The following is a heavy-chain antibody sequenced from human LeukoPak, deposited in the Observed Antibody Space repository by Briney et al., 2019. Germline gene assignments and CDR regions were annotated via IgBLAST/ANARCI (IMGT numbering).Heavy chain of an antibody. J-gene: IGHJ2*01. Sequence: PGGSLRLSCAAFGFTVSSKYMSWVRQAPGKGLEWVSVIYSGGSTFYADSAKGRFTISRDNSKNTVYLQMNSLRDADTAVYYCARDTGTNNWNLHFDLWGRGTLVTVSS. CDR1: GFTVSSKY. CDR2: IYSGGST. V-gene: IGHV3-66*01. CDR3: ARDTGTNNWNLHFDL. D-gene: IGHD1-7*01.